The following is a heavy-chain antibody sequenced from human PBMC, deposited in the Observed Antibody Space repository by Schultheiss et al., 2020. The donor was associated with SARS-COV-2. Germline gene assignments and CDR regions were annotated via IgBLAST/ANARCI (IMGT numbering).Heavy chain of an antibody. J-gene: IGHJ2*01. CDR2: IYYSGST. CDR3: ARGRFLPKTDSRYFDL. CDR1: GGSISSYY. Sequence: SQTLSLTCTVSGGSISSYYWSWIRQPPGKGLEWIGYIYYSGSTNYNPSLKSRVTISVDTSKNQFSLKLSSVTAADTAVYYCARGRFLPKTDSRYFDLWGRGTLVTVSS. D-gene: IGHD1-1*01. V-gene: IGHV4-59*01.